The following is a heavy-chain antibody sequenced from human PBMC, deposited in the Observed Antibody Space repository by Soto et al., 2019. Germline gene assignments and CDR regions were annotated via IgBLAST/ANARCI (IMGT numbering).Heavy chain of an antibody. J-gene: IGHJ5*02. CDR3: ATGNDDFWSGYRFDP. V-gene: IGHV1-18*01. Sequence: ASVKVSCKASGYTFTSYGISWVRQAPGQGLEWMGWISAYNGNTNYAQKLQGRVTMTTDTSTSTAYMELSSLRSEDTAVYYCATGNDDFWSGYRFDPWGQGTLVTVSS. CDR2: ISAYNGNT. CDR1: GYTFTSYG. D-gene: IGHD3-3*01.